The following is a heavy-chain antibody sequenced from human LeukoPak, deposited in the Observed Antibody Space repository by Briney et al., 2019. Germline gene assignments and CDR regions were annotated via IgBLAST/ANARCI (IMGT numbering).Heavy chain of an antibody. J-gene: IGHJ4*02. V-gene: IGHV3-74*01. CDR3: ATVSEY. CDR2: INNDGTAT. Sequence: GGSLRLSCAASGFTFSSYSMNWVRQAPGKGLVWVSGINNDGTATFYADSVKGRFTISRDNAKNTVYLQMNGLRAEDTSVYFCATVSEYWGQGTLVTVSS. CDR1: GFTFSSYS.